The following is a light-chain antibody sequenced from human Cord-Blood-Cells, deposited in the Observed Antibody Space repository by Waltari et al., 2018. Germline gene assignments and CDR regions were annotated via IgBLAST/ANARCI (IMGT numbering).Light chain of an antibody. CDR2: DVS. CDR1: SSDVGGYNY. J-gene: IGLJ2*01. CDR3: SSYTSSSTLV. Sequence: QSALTQPASVSGSPGQSITIPCTGTSSDVGGYNYVSWYQQHPGKAPKLMIYDVSKRPSGVSSRFSGSKSGNTASLTISGLQAEDEADYYCSSYTSSSTLVFGGGTKLTVL. V-gene: IGLV2-14*01.